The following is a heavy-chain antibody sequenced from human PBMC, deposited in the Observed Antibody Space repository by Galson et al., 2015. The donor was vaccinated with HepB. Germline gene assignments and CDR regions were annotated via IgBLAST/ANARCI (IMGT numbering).Heavy chain of an antibody. V-gene: IGHV3-66*01. CDR2: IYSGGST. CDR1: GFTVSSNY. J-gene: IGHJ4*02. CDR3: ARSHSSGWYDFAY. Sequence: SLRLSCAASGFTVSSNYMSWVRQAPGKGLEWVSVIYSGGSTYYADSVKGRFTISRDNSKNTLYLQMNSLRAEDTAVYYCARSHSSGWYDFAYWGQGTLVTVSS. D-gene: IGHD6-19*01.